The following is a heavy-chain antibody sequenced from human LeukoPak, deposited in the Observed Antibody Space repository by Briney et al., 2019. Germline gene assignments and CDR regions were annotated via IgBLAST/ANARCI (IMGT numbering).Heavy chain of an antibody. V-gene: IGHV4-38-2*01. J-gene: IGHJ4*02. D-gene: IGHD6-19*01. CDR2: IYHIGST. Sequence: PSETLSLTCSVSGFSITGGYYWGWIRQPPGKGLEWIGSIYHIGSTFYSPSLKSRVKVSVDTSKNQFSLQLNSVTAADTAVYYCANSPILGVADYFGSWGQGLLVTVSS. CDR3: ANSPILGVADYFGS. CDR1: GFSITGGYY.